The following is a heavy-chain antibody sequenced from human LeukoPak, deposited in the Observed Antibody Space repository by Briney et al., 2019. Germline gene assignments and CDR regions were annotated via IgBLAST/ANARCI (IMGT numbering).Heavy chain of an antibody. D-gene: IGHD3-10*01. CDR3: ARGELLGLFDY. Sequence: ASVKVSRKASGYTFTSYYMHWVRQAPGQGLEWMGIINPSGGSTSYARKFQGRVTMTRDTSTSTVYMELSSLRSEDTAVYYCARGELLGLFDYWGQGTLVTVSS. CDR2: INPSGGST. CDR1: GYTFTSYY. J-gene: IGHJ4*02. V-gene: IGHV1-46*01.